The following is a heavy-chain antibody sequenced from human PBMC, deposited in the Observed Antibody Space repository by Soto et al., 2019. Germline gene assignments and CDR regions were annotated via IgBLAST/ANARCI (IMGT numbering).Heavy chain of an antibody. CDR2: ISGSGGST. V-gene: IGHV3-23*01. CDR3: AKGLKSRQSGYRSFEIVYNWFDP. CDR1: GFTFSSYA. J-gene: IGHJ5*02. Sequence: PGGSLRLSCAASGFTFSSYAMSWVRQAPGKGLEWVSAISGSGGSTYYADSVKGRFTISRDNSKNTLYLQMNSLRAEDTAVYYCAKGLKSRQSGYRSFEIVYNWFDPWGQGTLVTVSS. D-gene: IGHD5-12*01.